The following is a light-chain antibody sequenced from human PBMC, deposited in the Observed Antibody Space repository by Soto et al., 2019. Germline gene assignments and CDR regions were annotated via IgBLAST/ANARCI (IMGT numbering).Light chain of an antibody. V-gene: IGKV1-27*01. J-gene: IGKJ1*01. CDR1: QGISNS. Sequence: DIQMTQSPSSLSASVRDRVTITCRASQGISNSLAWYQQKPGKVPQLLIYAASTLQAGVPSRFSGSGSVTDFTLTISSLQPEDVATYYCQKYNSAPRTFGQGTKVELK. CDR3: QKYNSAPRT. CDR2: AAS.